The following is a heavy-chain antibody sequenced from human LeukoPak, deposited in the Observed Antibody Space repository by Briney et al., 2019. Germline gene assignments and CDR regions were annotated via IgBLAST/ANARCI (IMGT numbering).Heavy chain of an antibody. Sequence: PSETLSLTCTVSGGSISSYYCSWSRQPPGKGLELIVYIYDSGSTKYNPSRNSRATISVDTSKNHFSRKVSSVTAAHPAVYYCARESRDVETEGFDYWGQGPLVTVSS. V-gene: IGHV4-59*01. CDR2: IYDSGST. J-gene: IGHJ4*02. D-gene: IGHD5-24*01. CDR1: GGSISSYY. CDR3: ARESRDVETEGFDY.